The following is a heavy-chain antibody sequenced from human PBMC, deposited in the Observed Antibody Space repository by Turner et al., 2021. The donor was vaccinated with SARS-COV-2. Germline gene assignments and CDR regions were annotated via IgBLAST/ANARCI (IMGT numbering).Heavy chain of an antibody. CDR2: ISAYNGYT. Sequence: QFQLVQSGAEVKKPGASVNVSCKASGYTFTSYGISWVRQAPGQGLEWMGWISAYNGYTNYAQKLQGRVTMTTDTSTSTAYMELGSLRSDDTAVYYCARDSNNRDYYESSGYYSFDYWGQGTLVTVSS. CDR1: GYTFTSYG. V-gene: IGHV1-18*01. D-gene: IGHD3-22*01. CDR3: ARDSNNRDYYESSGYYSFDY. J-gene: IGHJ4*02.